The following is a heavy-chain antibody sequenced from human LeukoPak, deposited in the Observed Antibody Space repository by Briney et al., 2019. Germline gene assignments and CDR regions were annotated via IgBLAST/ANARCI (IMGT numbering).Heavy chain of an antibody. J-gene: IGHJ4*02. D-gene: IGHD5-24*01. V-gene: IGHV4-39*07. Sequence: SETLSLTCAVSGGSISSSSYYWGWVRQPPGKGLEWIGSIYYSGSTYYNPSLKSRVTISVDTSKNQFSLKLSSVTAADTAVYYCARGKMATTPGDYWGQGTLVTVSS. CDR1: GGSISSSSYY. CDR3: ARGKMATTPGDY. CDR2: IYYSGST.